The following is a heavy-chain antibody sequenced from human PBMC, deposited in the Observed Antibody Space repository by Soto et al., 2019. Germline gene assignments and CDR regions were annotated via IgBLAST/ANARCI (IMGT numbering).Heavy chain of an antibody. Sequence: GESLKTSCKGSVYSFTSYWIGWVRQMPGKGLEWMWIIYPGDSDTRYSPSFQGQVTISAEKSISTAYLQWSSLKASDTATYYCARLAYYYDSSGYYYFDYWGQGTLVNVSS. V-gene: IGHV5-51*01. D-gene: IGHD3-22*01. CDR3: ARLAYYYDSSGYYYFDY. CDR2: IYPGDSDT. J-gene: IGHJ4*02. CDR1: VYSFTSYW.